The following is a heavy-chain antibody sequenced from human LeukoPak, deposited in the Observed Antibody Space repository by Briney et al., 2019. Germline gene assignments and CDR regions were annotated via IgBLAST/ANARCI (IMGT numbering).Heavy chain of an antibody. CDR3: ARTGDYGDYRYGLGV. J-gene: IGHJ6*02. CDR2: ISGSGGST. CDR1: GFTFSTYA. Sequence: GGSLRLSCAASGFTFSTYAMSWVRQTPEKGLEWVSAISGSGGSTYYADSVKGRFTISRDNAKNSLYLQMNSLRDEDTAVYYCARTGDYGDYRYGLGVWGQGTTVTVSS. V-gene: IGHV3-23*01. D-gene: IGHD4-17*01.